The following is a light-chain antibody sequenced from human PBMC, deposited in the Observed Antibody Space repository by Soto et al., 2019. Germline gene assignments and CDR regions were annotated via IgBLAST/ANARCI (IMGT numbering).Light chain of an antibody. CDR3: QQYNTWLWT. CDR1: QNVNAN. V-gene: IGKV3-15*01. J-gene: IGKJ1*01. CDR2: GAS. Sequence: EVVMTQSPATLSVSPGERATLSCRASQNVNANLAWYQQKPGQAPRLLIHGASTRATGIPARFSGSGFGTEFITTIRSLXSEDFAVYYCQQYNTWLWTFGQGTKVEGK.